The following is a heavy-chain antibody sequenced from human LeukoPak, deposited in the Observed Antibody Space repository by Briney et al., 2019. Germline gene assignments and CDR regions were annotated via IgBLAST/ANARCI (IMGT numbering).Heavy chain of an antibody. CDR1: GFSFGGYA. CDR2: ISWNSGDI. D-gene: IGHD2-21*02. Sequence: GRSLRLSCAASGFSFGGYALHWVLQAPGKGLEWVASISWNSGDIVHADSVKGRFTISRDNAKNSLYLQMDSLRTEDTALYYCVKSGGYATAIRYFDLWGRGTLVTVSS. J-gene: IGHJ2*01. V-gene: IGHV3-9*01. CDR3: VKSGGYATAIRYFDL.